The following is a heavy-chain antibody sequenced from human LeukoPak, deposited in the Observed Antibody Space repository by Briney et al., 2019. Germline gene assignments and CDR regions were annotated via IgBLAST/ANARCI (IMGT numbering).Heavy chain of an antibody. V-gene: IGHV1-8*01. CDR1: GYTFTTYD. Sequence: ASVKVSCKASGYTFTTYDITWVRQATGQGLEWMGWMNPNSGNTAYAQKFQGRVTMTRDTSTSTVYMELSSLRSEDTAVYYCAREPLHYYDSSGSGTGYWGQGTLVTVSS. CDR2: MNPNSGNT. D-gene: IGHD3-22*01. J-gene: IGHJ4*02. CDR3: AREPLHYYDSSGSGTGY.